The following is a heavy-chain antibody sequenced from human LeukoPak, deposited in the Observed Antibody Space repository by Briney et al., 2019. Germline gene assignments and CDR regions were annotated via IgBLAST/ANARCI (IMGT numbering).Heavy chain of an antibody. J-gene: IGHJ4*02. V-gene: IGHV4-59*01. CDR2: IYYSGST. CDR1: GGSISSYY. D-gene: IGHD6-13*01. Sequence: SETLSLTCTVSGGSISSYYWSWIRQPPGKGLEWVGYIYYSGSTNYNPSLKSRVTISVDTSKNQFSLKLSSVTAADTAVYYCARDSDSSHDYWGQGTLVTVSS. CDR3: ARDSDSSHDY.